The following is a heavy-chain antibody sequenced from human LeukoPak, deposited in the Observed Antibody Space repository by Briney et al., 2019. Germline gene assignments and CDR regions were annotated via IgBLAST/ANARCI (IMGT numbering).Heavy chain of an antibody. J-gene: IGHJ4*02. CDR1: GFTFSRYW. V-gene: IGHV3-7*03. CDR2: IKEDGSEK. CDR3: TTVDYGDMTPAASSDY. Sequence: GALRLSCAASGFTFSRYWMSCVRQSPGKGLEWVANIKEDGSEKYYVDSVKVRFTISRDNAKNSLYMKLNSLRAEDTAVYYCTTVDYGDMTPAASSDYWGQGALVMVSS. D-gene: IGHD4-17*01.